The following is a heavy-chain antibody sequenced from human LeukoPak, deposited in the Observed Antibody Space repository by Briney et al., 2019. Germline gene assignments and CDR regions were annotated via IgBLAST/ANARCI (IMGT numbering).Heavy chain of an antibody. J-gene: IGHJ4*02. CDR3: ARINYYDSSGYVTWGADFDY. CDR2: MNPNSGGT. Sequence: ASVKVSCKASGYTFSNYDIIWVRQAAGQGLEWMGWMNPNSGGTNYAQKFQGRVTMTRDTSISTAYMELSRLRSDDTAVYYCARINYYDSSGYVTWGADFDYWGQGTLVTVSS. D-gene: IGHD3-22*01. CDR1: GYTFSNYD. V-gene: IGHV1-2*02.